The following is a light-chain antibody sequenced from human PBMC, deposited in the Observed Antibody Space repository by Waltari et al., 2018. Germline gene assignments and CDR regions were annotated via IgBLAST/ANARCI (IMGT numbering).Light chain of an antibody. CDR3: QSYDSSLNGRV. CDR1: SPNIGAGFD. Sequence: QSVLTQPPSVSGAPGQRVTISCTGSSPNIGAGFDVPWYQQVPGTAPKLLIYGNNNRPSGVPDRFSGSKSGTSASLAITGLQAEDEADYYCQSYDSSLNGRVFGGGTKLTVL. J-gene: IGLJ2*01. CDR2: GNN. V-gene: IGLV1-40*01.